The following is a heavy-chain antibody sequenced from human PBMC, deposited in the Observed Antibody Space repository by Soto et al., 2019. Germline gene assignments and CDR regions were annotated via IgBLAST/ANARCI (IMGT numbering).Heavy chain of an antibody. CDR2: ISYDGDKK. D-gene: IGHD3-10*01. J-gene: IGHJ3*02. V-gene: IGHV3-30*18. CDR1: GFSFSSFG. CDR3: AKGLSMVRGLFVLLPGGLDI. Sequence: QVQLVESGGGVVQPGRSLRLSCTASGFSFSSFGMHWVRQAPGKGLEWAASISYDGDKKYSADSVKGRFTVSRDNSKNTLYLQMSSLSADDTAVYYCAKGLSMVRGLFVLLPGGLDIWGQGTVVTVSS.